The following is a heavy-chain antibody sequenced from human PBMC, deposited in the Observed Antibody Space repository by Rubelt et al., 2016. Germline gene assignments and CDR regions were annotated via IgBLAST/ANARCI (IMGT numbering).Heavy chain of an antibody. CDR2: IYPGDSDT. D-gene: IGHD2-21*01. V-gene: IGHV5-51*01. J-gene: IGHJ6*02. Sequence: GESLKISCKGSGYSFTSYWIGWVRQMPGKGLEWMGIIYPGDSDTQYSPSFQGQVTISADKSISTAYLKWSRPKASDTAMYYCARHFAYCGGDCYLYGMDVWGQGTTVTVSS. CDR3: ARHFAYCGGDCYLYGMDV. CDR1: GYSFTSYW.